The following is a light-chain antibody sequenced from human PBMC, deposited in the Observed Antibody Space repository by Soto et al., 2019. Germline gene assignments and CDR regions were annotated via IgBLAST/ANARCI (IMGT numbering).Light chain of an antibody. Sequence: EIVMTQSPATLSVSPGARATLSCRASQSVGTYLAWYQQKPGQAPRLLFYGASSRATGIPARFSGSGSGTEFTLTISSLQSEDFAVYYCQQYNNWRTFGQGTKVDIK. CDR1: QSVGTY. V-gene: IGKV3-15*01. CDR2: GAS. J-gene: IGKJ1*01. CDR3: QQYNNWRT.